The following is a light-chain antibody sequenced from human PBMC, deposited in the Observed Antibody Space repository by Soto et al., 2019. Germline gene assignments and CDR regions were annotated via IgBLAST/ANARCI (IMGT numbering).Light chain of an antibody. CDR2: DNN. Sequence: QSVLTQPPSVSAAPGQTVTISCSGSSSNIGNNDVSWYQHLPGTAPKLLIYDNNKRPSGIPDRFSGTKSGTSATLGITGLQTGHEADYYCGTWDSSLIAGLFGGGTKLTVL. V-gene: IGLV1-51*01. J-gene: IGLJ2*01. CDR3: GTWDSSLIAGL. CDR1: SSNIGNND.